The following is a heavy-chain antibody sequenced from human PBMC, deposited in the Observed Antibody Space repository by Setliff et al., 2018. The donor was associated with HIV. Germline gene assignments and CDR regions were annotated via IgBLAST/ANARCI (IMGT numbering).Heavy chain of an antibody. CDR1: GSSISSSYR. CDR3: ATSEWELIDFDY. D-gene: IGHD1-26*01. CDR2: IYNSGST. Sequence: PSETLSLTCAVSGSSISSSYRWGWIRQSPGKGLEWIGNIYNSGSTYYNPSLKSRVTMSVDTSKHQFSLNLNSVTAADTAVYFCATSEWELIDFDYWGQGTLVTVSS. V-gene: IGHV4-28*01. J-gene: IGHJ4*02.